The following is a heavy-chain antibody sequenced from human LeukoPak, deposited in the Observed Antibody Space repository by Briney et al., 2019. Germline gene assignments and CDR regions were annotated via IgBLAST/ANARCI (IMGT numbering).Heavy chain of an antibody. CDR1: GFTFSDYY. CDR3: ARDRVGDPLDY. J-gene: IGHJ4*02. V-gene: IGHV3-11*01. CDR2: ISSSGSTI. Sequence: GGSLRLSCAASGFTFSDYYMNWLRQAPGKGLEWLSYISSSGSTIYYADSVRGRFTISRDNAKNSLYLQMNSLRAEDTAVYYCARDRVGDPLDYWGQGTLVTVSP.